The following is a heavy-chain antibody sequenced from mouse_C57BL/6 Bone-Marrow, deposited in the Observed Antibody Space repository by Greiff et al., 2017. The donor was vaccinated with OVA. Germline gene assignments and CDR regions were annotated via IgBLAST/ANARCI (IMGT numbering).Heavy chain of an antibody. J-gene: IGHJ3*01. D-gene: IGHD2-5*01. CDR1: GFSLTSYA. V-gene: IGHV2-9-1*01. CDR3: ARIRRYSNYAWFAY. CDR2: IWTGGGT. Sequence: VQLQQSGPGLVAPSQSLSITCTVSGFSLTSYAISWVRQPPGKGLEWLGVIWTGGGTNYNSALKSRLSISKDNSKSQVFLKMNSLQTDDTARYYCARIRRYSNYAWFAYWGQGTLVTVSA.